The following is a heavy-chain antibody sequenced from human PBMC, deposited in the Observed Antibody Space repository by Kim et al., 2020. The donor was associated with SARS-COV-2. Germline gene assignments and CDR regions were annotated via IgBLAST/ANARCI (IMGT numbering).Heavy chain of an antibody. D-gene: IGHD3-3*01. CDR1: GFTFSSYA. Sequence: GGSLRLSCAASGFTFSSYAMTWVRQAPGKGLEWVSTISGIIGSTYYADSVKGRFTISRDNSKNTLNLQMNSLRAEDTAVYYCAKARRIYYDFWSGSPLGMAVWGPGTTVTVSS. V-gene: IGHV3-23*01. CDR3: AKARRIYYDFWSGSPLGMAV. J-gene: IGHJ6*02. CDR2: ISGIIGST.